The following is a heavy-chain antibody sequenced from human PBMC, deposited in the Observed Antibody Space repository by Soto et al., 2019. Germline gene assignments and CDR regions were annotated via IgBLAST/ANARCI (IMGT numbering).Heavy chain of an antibody. CDR2: ISYDGSNK. J-gene: IGHJ5*02. V-gene: IGHV3-30*18. CDR1: GFTFSSYG. Sequence: GGSLRLSCAASGFTFSSYGMHWVRQAPGKGLEWVAVISYDGSNKCYADSVKGRFTISRDNSKNTLYLQMNSLRAEDTAVYYCAKRATLGRLDPWGQGTLVTVSS. CDR3: AKRATLGRLDP.